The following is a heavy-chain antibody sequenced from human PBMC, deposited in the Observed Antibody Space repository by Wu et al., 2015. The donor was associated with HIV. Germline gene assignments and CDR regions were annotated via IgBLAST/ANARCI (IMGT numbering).Heavy chain of an antibody. J-gene: IGHJ5*02. V-gene: IGHV4-38-2*02. CDR3: AAGGSHPS. Sequence: QVQLQESGPGLVKPSETLSLTCTVSGYSISSGYYWGWIRQPPGKGLEWIGSIYHSGSTYYNPSLKSRVTISVDTSKNQFSLKLSSVTAADTAVYYCAAGGSHPSCGQGTLVTVSS. CDR2: IYHSGST. D-gene: IGHD1-26*01. CDR1: GYSISSGYY.